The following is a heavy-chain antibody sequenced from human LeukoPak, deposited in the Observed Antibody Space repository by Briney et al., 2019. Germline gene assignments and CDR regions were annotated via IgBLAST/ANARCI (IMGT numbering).Heavy chain of an antibody. CDR1: GFTFSSYS. CDR3: VSGLIAAAGTSVNY. Sequence: GGSLRLSCAASGFTFSSYSMHWVRRAPGKGLVWVSQISSDGSRTNSADSVKGRFTISRDNAKNTLYLQMNSLRGEDTAVYYCVSGLIAAAGTSVNYWGQGTLVTVSS. CDR2: ISSDGSRT. V-gene: IGHV3-74*01. J-gene: IGHJ4*02. D-gene: IGHD6-13*01.